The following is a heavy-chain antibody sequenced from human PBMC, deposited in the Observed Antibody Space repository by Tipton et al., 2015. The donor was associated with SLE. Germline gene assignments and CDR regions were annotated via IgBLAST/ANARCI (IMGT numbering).Heavy chain of an antibody. V-gene: IGHV4-38-2*01. Sequence: TLSLTCAVSGYSISSGYYWGWIRQPPGKGLEWIGRIYHSGSTYYNPSLKSRVTISVDTSKNQFSLKLSSVTAADTAVYYCATLSAGQSTTGHWGQGTLVTVSS. CDR3: ATLSAGQSTTGH. CDR1: GYSISSGYY. D-gene: IGHD4-17*01. CDR2: IYHSGST. J-gene: IGHJ4*02.